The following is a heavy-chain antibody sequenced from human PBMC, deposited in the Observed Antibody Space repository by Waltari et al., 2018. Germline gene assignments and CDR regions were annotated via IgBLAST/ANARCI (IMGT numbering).Heavy chain of an antibody. CDR1: GYTFTSYY. V-gene: IGHV1-46*01. CDR2: INPIFGTA. J-gene: IGHJ6*03. Sequence: QVQLVQSGAEVKKPGASVKVSCKASGYTFTSYYMHWVRQAPGQWLEWMGIINPIFGTANYAQKFQGRVTITADKSTSTAYMELSSLRSEDTAVYYCARGAYYYYYMDVWGKGTTVTISS. D-gene: IGHD1-26*01. CDR3: ARGAYYYYYMDV.